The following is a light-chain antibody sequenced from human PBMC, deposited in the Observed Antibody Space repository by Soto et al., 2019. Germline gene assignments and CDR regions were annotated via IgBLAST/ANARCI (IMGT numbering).Light chain of an antibody. CDR2: GAS. Sequence: SVYPEAPRTLSPTPGEKAPPSLRASQSVSSHLAWYQQKPGQAPRLIIYGASTRATGIPARFSGSGSGTEFTLTISSLEPEDFAVYYCQQRSNWPITFGQGTRLEI. CDR3: QQRSNWPIT. J-gene: IGKJ5*01. V-gene: IGKV3-11*01. CDR1: QSVSSH.